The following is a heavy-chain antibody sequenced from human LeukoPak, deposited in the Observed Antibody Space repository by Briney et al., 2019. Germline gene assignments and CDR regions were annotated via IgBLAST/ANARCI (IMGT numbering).Heavy chain of an antibody. CDR1: GGSFSGYY. V-gene: IGHV4-34*01. CDR2: INHSGST. J-gene: IGHJ4*02. Sequence: SETLSLTCAVYGGSFSGYYWSWIRQPPGKGLEWIGEINHSGSTNYNPSLKSRVTISVDTSKNQFSLKLSSVTAADTAVYYCARDLFFGGGGDLVRSTFDWGQGTLVTVSS. CDR3: ARDLFFGGGGDLVRSTFD. D-gene: IGHD2-21*01.